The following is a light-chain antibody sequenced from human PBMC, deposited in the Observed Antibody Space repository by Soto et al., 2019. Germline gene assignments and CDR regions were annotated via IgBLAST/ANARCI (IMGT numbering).Light chain of an antibody. Sequence: QSVLTQPPSASGTPGQRVTISCSGSSSNIGSNTVNWYQQLPGTAPQLLSYSNNQRPSGVPDRFSGSKSGTSASLAISGLQSEDGADYYCAAWDDSLNGWVFGGGTKLTVL. V-gene: IGLV1-44*01. J-gene: IGLJ3*02. CDR1: SSNIGSNT. CDR3: AAWDDSLNGWV. CDR2: SNN.